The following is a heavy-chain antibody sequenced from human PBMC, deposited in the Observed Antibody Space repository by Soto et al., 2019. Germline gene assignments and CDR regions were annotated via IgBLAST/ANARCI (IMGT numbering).Heavy chain of an antibody. J-gene: IGHJ4*02. V-gene: IGHV4-34*01. D-gene: IGHD3-9*01. CDR3: AGPSVKSRLVYTY. CDR1: GGSFSGYY. CDR2: INHSGST. Sequence: SETLSLTCAVYGGSFSGYYWSWIRQPPGKGLEWIGEINHSGSTNYNPSLKSRVTISVDTSKNQFSLKLSSVTAADTAVYYCAGPSVKSRLVYTYWGQGTLVTVSS.